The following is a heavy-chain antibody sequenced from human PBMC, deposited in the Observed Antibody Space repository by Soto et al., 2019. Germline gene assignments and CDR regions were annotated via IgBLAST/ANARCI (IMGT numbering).Heavy chain of an antibody. V-gene: IGHV4-39*01. CDR3: ARRAYYYDSSGRDFDY. D-gene: IGHD3-22*01. J-gene: IGHJ4*02. CDR1: GGSISSSSYY. Sequence: PSETLSLTCTVSGGSISSSSYYWGWIRQPPGRGLEWIGSIYYSGSTYYNPSLKSRVTISVDTSKNQFSLKLSSVTAADTAVYYCARRAYYYDSSGRDFDYWGQGTLVTVS. CDR2: IYYSGST.